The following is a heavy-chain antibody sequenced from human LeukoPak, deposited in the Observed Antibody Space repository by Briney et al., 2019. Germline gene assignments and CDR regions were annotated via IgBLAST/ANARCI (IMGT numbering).Heavy chain of an antibody. D-gene: IGHD3-3*01. V-gene: IGHV4-34*01. CDR3: AREGRRITIFGVVLAFDI. CDR1: GGSFSGYY. Sequence: PSETLSLTCAVYGGSFSGYYWSWIRQPPGKGLEWIGEINHSGSTNYNPSLKSRVTISVDTSKNQFSLKLSSVTAADTAVYYCAREGRRITIFGVVLAFDIWGRGTMVTVSS. CDR2: INHSGST. J-gene: IGHJ3*02.